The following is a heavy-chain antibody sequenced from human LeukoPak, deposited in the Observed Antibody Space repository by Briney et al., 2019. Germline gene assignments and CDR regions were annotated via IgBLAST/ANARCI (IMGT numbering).Heavy chain of an antibody. CDR3: ARDHKYAFDI. CDR1: GFTFSDYS. J-gene: IGHJ3*02. CDR2: IRSGTI. Sequence: GGSLRLSCAASGFTFSDYSMNWVRQAPGKGLEWVSYIRSGTIDYADSVKGRFTISRDTAKNSLYLQMNSLRDEDTAVYYCARDHKYAFDIWGQGTMVTVSS. V-gene: IGHV3-48*02.